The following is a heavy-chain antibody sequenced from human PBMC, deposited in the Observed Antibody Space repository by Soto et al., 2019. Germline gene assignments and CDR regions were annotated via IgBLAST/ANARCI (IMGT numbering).Heavy chain of an antibody. J-gene: IGHJ4*02. CDR2: ISSSGSTK. CDR1: GFTFSYYY. CDR3: ARKRRDGFNYDY. V-gene: IGHV3-11*01. Sequence: GGSLRLSCAASGFTFSYYYMNGIRQAPGKGLEWVSYISSSGSTKYFADSVRGRFTISRDNAKKSLYLQMSSLRAEDTAVYYCARKRRDGFNYDYWGQGTLVTVSS. D-gene: IGHD5-12*01.